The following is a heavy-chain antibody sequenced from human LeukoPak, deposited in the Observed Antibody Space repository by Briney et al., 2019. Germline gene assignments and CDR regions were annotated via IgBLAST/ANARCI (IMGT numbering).Heavy chain of an antibody. V-gene: IGHV4-39*01. Sequence: PSETLSLTCTVSGGSISSTSYYWGWIRQPPGKGLEWIVSFYSSGSTYYNPSLKSRVTISVDTSKNQFSLKLSSLTAADTAVYYCARHRGYNYGDLGYWGQGTLVTVSS. D-gene: IGHD5-18*01. CDR3: ARHRGYNYGDLGY. J-gene: IGHJ4*02. CDR1: GGSISSTSYY. CDR2: FYSSGST.